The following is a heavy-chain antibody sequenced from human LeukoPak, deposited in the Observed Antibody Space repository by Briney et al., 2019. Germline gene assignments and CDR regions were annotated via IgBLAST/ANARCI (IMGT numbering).Heavy chain of an antibody. Sequence: ASVKVSCKASGYTFTSYGISWVRQAPGQGLEWMGWINPNSGVTNYAQKLQGRVTITRDTSIDTAYMQLSRLRSDDTAVYYCARDRYGDYEAPFHYYMDAWGRGTTVTVSS. D-gene: IGHD5-12*01. CDR3: ARDRYGDYEAPFHYYMDA. V-gene: IGHV1-2*02. CDR1: GYTFTSYG. J-gene: IGHJ6*03. CDR2: INPNSGVT.